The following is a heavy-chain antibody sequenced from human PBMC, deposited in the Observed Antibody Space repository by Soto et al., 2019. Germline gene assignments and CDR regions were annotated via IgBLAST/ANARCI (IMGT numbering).Heavy chain of an antibody. CDR2: ISNDGSNK. J-gene: IGHJ4*02. Sequence: GGSLRLSCAASGFTFSSFPMHWVRQAPGKGLEWVAVISNDGSNKYYADSVKGRFTISRDNAKNSVYLQLNSLRDEDTALYYCARGRVGTAYFDYWGQGALVTVSS. CDR1: GFTFSSFP. D-gene: IGHD2-21*02. V-gene: IGHV3-30-3*01. CDR3: ARGRVGTAYFDY.